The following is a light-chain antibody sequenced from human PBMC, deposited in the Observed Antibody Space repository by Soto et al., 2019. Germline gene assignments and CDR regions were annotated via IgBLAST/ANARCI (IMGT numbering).Light chain of an antibody. J-gene: IGKJ2*01. CDR3: QHYGSSPPMYT. CDR2: GTS. V-gene: IGKV3-20*01. Sequence: EIVLTQSPGTLSLSPGERATLSCRASQNVSTTYLGWYQQKPGQAPRLLVYGTSRRATGIPDRFSGSGSGTDFTLTISSLEPEDFAVYYCQHYGSSPPMYTFGQGTKLEIK. CDR1: QNVSTTY.